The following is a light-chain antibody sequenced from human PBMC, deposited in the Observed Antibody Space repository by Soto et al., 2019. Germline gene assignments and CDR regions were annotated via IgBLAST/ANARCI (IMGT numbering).Light chain of an antibody. Sequence: DSQMTQYPSTLSASVGDRVTITCRASQSISSWLAWYQQKPGKAPKLLISKASTFQSGVPPRFSGSGYGTEFTLTISSLQPDDFATYYCQQYERYPMTFGGGTKVEIK. V-gene: IGKV1-5*03. CDR3: QQYERYPMT. CDR1: QSISSW. CDR2: KAS. J-gene: IGKJ4*01.